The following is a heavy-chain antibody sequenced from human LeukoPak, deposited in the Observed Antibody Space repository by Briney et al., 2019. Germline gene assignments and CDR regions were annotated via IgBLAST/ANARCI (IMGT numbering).Heavy chain of an antibody. Sequence: SQTLSLTCTVSGGSISSGDYYWSWIRQPPGKGLEWIGYIYYSGSTYYNPSLKSRVTISVDTSKNQFSLKLSSVTAADTAVYYCARVNLHDYGAHVDYWGQGTLVTVSS. V-gene: IGHV4-30-4*08. D-gene: IGHD4-17*01. CDR3: ARVNLHDYGAHVDY. CDR2: IYYSGST. CDR1: GGSISSGDYY. J-gene: IGHJ4*02.